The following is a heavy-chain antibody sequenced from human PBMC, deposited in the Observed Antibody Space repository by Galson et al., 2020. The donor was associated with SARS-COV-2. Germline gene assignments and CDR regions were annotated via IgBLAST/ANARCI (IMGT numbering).Heavy chain of an antibody. Sequence: GGSLRLSCAASGFTFSSYGMHWVRQAPGKGPEWVAVIWYDGSNKYYADSVKGRFTISRDNSKNTLYLQMNSLRAEDTAVYYCAREGYYGSGSYPSGMDVWGQGTTVTVSS. J-gene: IGHJ6*02. D-gene: IGHD3-10*01. CDR1: GFTFSSYG. V-gene: IGHV3-33*01. CDR2: IWYDGSNK. CDR3: AREGYYGSGSYPSGMDV.